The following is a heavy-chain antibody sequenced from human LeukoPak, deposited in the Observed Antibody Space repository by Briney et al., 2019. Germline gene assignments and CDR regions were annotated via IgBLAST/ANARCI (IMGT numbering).Heavy chain of an antibody. J-gene: IGHJ4*02. D-gene: IGHD5-18*01. CDR1: GFTFSSYA. CDR3: AKMILGYSYALDGDY. CDR2: DHDGST. Sequence: GGSLRLSCAASGFTFSSYAMSWVRQAPGKGLEWVSTDHDGSTYYADSVKGRFTISRDNFRNTLYLQMNSLRAEDTAVYYCAKMILGYSYALDGDYWGQGTLVTVSS. V-gene: IGHV3-23*01.